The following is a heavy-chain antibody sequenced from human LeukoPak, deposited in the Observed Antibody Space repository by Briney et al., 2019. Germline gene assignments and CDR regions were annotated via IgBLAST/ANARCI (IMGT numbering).Heavy chain of an antibody. V-gene: IGHV3-64*01. CDR2: ISSNGGST. CDR3: ARAPTTVTNYYFDY. CDR1: EFTFRSYS. Sequence: GGSLRLSCAGSEFTFRSYSMHWVRQAPGKGLEYVSAISSNGGSTYYANSVKGRFTISRDNSKNTLYLQMGSLRAEDMAVYYCARAPTTVTNYYFDYWGQGTLVTVSS. D-gene: IGHD4-17*01. J-gene: IGHJ4*02.